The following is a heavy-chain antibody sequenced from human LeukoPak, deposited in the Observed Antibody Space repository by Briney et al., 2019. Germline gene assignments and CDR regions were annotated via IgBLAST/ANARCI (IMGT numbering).Heavy chain of an antibody. J-gene: IGHJ4*02. Sequence: PGRSLRLPCAASGFTFSSYGMHWVRQAPGKGLEWVAVIWFDGSNKYYADSVKGRFTISRDNSKNTLYLQMNSLRAEDTAVYYCARDRDRGCSYCSYWGQGTLVTVSS. D-gene: IGHD2-21*01. V-gene: IGHV3-33*01. CDR3: ARDRDRGCSYCSY. CDR2: IWFDGSNK. CDR1: GFTFSSYG.